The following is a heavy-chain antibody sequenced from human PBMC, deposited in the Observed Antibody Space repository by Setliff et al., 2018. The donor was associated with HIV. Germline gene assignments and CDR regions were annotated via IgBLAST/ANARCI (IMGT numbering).Heavy chain of an antibody. D-gene: IGHD3-22*01. V-gene: IGHV4-39*07. J-gene: IGHJ4*02. CDR2: IYSRGST. CDR3: ARSSYDGSGYPPCLDY. Sequence: SETLSLTCTVSGGSISSSSYYWGWIRQAPGKGLEWIGSIYSRGSTYYNPSLKSRVTISVDTSKNQFSLKLSSVTAADTAVYYCARSSYDGSGYPPCLDYWGQGTLVTVSS. CDR1: GGSISSSSYY.